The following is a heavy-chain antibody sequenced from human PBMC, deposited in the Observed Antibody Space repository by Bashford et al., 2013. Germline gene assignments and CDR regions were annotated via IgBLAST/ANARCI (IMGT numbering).Heavy chain of an antibody. J-gene: IGHJ3*02. Sequence: GESLKISCKGSGYSFTSYWIGWVRQMPGKGLEWMGIIYPGDSDTRYSPSFQGQVTISADKSISTAYLQWSSLKASDTAMYYCARPRTYYYGSGRVGAFDIWGQGTMVTVSS. D-gene: IGHD3-10*01. CDR2: IYPGDSDT. CDR1: GYSFTSYW. CDR3: ARPRTYYYGSGRVGAFDI. V-gene: IGHV5-51*01.